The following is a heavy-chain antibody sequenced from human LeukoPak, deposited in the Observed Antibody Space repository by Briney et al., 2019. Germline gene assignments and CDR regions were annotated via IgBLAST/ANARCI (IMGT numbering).Heavy chain of an antibody. CDR3: VKSLSGWYYFDY. CDR1: GFTFSSYA. CDR2: ISINGGST. V-gene: IGHV3-64D*06. D-gene: IGHD6-19*01. J-gene: IGHJ4*02. Sequence: PGGSLRLSCSASGFTFSSYAMHWLRQAPGKGLEYVSAISINGGSTYYADSVKGRFTISRDNSKNTLYLQMSSLRVEDTAVYYCVKSLSGWYYFDYWGQGTLVTVSS.